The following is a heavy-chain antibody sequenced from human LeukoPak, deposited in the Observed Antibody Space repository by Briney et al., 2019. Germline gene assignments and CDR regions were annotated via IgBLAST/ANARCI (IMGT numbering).Heavy chain of an antibody. CDR1: GGSFSGYY. CDR3: ARGRYCSGGSCYSPYYYYYGMDV. J-gene: IGHJ6*04. D-gene: IGHD2-15*01. Sequence: SETLSLTCAVYGGSFSGYYWSSIRQPPGKGLEWIGEINHSGSTNYNPSLKRRVTISVDTSKNQFSLKLSSVTAADTAVYYCARGRYCSGGSCYSPYYYYYGMDVWGKGTTVTVSS. V-gene: IGHV4-34*01. CDR2: INHSGST.